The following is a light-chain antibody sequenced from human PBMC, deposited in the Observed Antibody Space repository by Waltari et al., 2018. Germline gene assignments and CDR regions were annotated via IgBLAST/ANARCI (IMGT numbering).Light chain of an antibody. CDR3: QQFGSSPPHIT. CDR1: QSVSSIY. CDR2: GAS. V-gene: IGKV3-20*01. Sequence: EIVLTQSPGTLSLSPGERATLSCRASQSVSSIYLAWYQQKPGQAPRLLIYGASSRATGIPDRFSGSGSGTDFTLTISRLEPEEFAVYYCQQFGSSPPHITFGPGTKVDIK. J-gene: IGKJ3*01.